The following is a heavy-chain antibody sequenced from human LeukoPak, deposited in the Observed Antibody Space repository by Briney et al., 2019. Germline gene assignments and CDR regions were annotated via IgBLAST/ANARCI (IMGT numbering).Heavy chain of an antibody. CDR2: ISSSTYI. D-gene: IGHD1-26*01. CDR3: ARVRGSYASDY. V-gene: IGHV3-21*04. CDR1: GFSFSSYS. Sequence: GGSLRLSCAASGFSFSSYSMNWVRQAPGKGLKWVSSISSSTYIYYAASVKGRFTISRDNAKNSLYLQMNSLRAEDTAVYYCARVRGSYASDYWGQGTLVTVSS. J-gene: IGHJ4*02.